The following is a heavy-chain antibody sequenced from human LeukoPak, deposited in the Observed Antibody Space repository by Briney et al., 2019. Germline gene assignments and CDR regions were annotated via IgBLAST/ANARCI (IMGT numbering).Heavy chain of an antibody. CDR1: GYSISSGYY. V-gene: IGHV4-38-2*02. D-gene: IGHD3-22*01. J-gene: IGHJ4*02. Sequence: SETLSLTCTVSGYSISSGYYWGWIRQPPGKGLEWIGHIYHTGSTYYNPSLKSRVTISVDTSKTQFSLKLSSVTAADTAVYYCARRRLVWYYYDSSGYYYFDYWGQGTLVTVSS. CDR3: ARRRLVWYYYDSSGYYYFDY. CDR2: IYHTGST.